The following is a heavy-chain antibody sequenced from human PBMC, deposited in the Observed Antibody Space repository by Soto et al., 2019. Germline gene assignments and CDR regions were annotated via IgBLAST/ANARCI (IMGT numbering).Heavy chain of an antibody. CDR2: ISVSGVRT. CDR1: GFTFSSSA. J-gene: IGHJ6*03. CDR3: AKANVGRDCTDPYCHYYYYYMDV. D-gene: IGHD2-8*02. Sequence: GGSLRLSCAASGFTFSSSAMNWVRQAPGEGLEWVSRISVSGVRTYYADSVKGRFTISRDNSKNTLYLQMNSLRAEDTAVYYCAKANVGRDCTDPYCHYYYYYMDVWGKGTTVTVSS. V-gene: IGHV3-23*01.